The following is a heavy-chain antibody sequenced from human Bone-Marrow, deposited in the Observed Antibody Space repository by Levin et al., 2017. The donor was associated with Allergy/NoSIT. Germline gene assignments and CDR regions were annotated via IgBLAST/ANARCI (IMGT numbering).Heavy chain of an antibody. CDR1: GGPISSYY. J-gene: IGHJ4*02. V-gene: IGHV4-59*01. D-gene: IGHD2-15*01. CDR3: AREGGCSGGSCYFYFDY. CDR2: IYYSGST. Sequence: SETLSLTCTVSGGPISSYYRSWIRQPPGKGLEWIGYIYYSGSTNYNPSLKSRVTISVDTSKNQFSLKLSSVTAADTAVYYCAREGGCSGGSCYFYFDYWGQGTLVTVSS.